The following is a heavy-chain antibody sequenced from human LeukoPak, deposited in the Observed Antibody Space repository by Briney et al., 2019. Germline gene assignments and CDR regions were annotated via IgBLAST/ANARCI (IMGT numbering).Heavy chain of an antibody. D-gene: IGHD6-19*01. CDR3: ARRGSGVDC. CDR2: INPSGGST. V-gene: IGHV1-46*01. Sequence: ASVKVSCKASVYTFTTYYVHWVRQAPGQGLEWMGVINPSGGSTSYAQKFQGRVTLTSDSSTSTVYMELTSLISEDTAVYYCARRGSGVDCRGQGTLVTVSS. J-gene: IGHJ4*02. CDR1: VYTFTTYY.